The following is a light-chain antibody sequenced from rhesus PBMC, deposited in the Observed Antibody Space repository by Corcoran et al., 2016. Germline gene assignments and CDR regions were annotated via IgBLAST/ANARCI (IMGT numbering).Light chain of an antibody. CDR2: SAS. V-gene: IGKV1S16*01. CDR3: QQHNSYPPT. CDR1: QGISHY. Sequence: DIQMTQSPSSLYASVGDTVTITCRASQGISHYLAWYQQNPGKAPKPLISSASSLESGVPSRFSGSGAGTDFTLTISSLQPEDFATYYCQQHNSYPPTFGGGTKVEIK. J-gene: IGKJ4*01.